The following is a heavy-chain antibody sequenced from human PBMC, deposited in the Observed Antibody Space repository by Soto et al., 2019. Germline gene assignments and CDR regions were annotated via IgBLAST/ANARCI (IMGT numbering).Heavy chain of an antibody. V-gene: IGHV4-59*01. CDR3: ARDETYSVSYYWFDP. CDR2: IYYSGST. J-gene: IGHJ5*02. CDR1: GGSISSYY. D-gene: IGHD1-26*01. Sequence: SETLSLTCTVSGGSISSYYWSWIRQPPGKGLEWIGYIYYSGSTNYNPSLKSRVTISVDTSKNQFSLKLSSVTAADTAVYYCARDETYSVSYYWFDPWGQGTLVTVSS.